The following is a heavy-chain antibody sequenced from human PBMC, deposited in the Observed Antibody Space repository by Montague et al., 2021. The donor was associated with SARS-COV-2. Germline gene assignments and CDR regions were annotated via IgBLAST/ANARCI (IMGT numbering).Heavy chain of an antibody. CDR1: GGSITGFS. D-gene: IGHD6-6*01. J-gene: IGHJ4*02. CDR3: SRTPTRPLSLDS. V-gene: IGHV4-4*07. CDR2: VTTSGTT. Sequence: SETLSLTCAVSGGSITGFSWSWVRQPAGKGLEWIGRVTTSGTTNYSPSLRSRVTMSVDTSKNQFSLNLNSVTAADTAIYYCSRTPTRPLSLDSWGQGTLVPV.